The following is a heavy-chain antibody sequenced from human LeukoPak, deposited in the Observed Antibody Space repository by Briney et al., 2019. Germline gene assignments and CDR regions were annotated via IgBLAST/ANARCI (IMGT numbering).Heavy chain of an antibody. V-gene: IGHV4-4*02. J-gene: IGHJ4*02. CDR1: GGSISSINW. CDR2: ICHSGST. Sequence: PSETLSLTRTVSGGSISSINWWWSWVRQPPGKGLEWIGEICHSGSTNYNPSLKSRVTMSVDKSKNQFSLKPSSVTAADTAVYYCASAEPRGIVWYPYWGQGTLVTVSS. D-gene: IGHD6-13*01. CDR3: ASAEPRGIVWYPY.